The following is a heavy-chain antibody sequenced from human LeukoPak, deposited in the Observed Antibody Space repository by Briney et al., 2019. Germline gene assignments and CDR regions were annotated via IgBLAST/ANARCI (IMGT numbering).Heavy chain of an antibody. V-gene: IGHV4-4*07. CDR3: AREKPSHYYYMDV. J-gene: IGHJ6*03. CDR1: GGPISNYY. CDR2: IYSSGST. Sequence: SETLSLTCTVSGGPISNYYWNWIRQPAGKGLEWIGRIYSSGSTNYTPSLKSRVTLSVDTAKTQFSLKLSSVTAADTAVYYCAREKPSHYYYMDVWGRGTTVTVSS.